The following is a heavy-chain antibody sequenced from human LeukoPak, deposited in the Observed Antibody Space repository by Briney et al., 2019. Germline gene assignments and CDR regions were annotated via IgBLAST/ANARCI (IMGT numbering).Heavy chain of an antibody. V-gene: IGHV4-38-2*02. D-gene: IGHD3-16*01. Sequence: SETLSLTCTVSGGSISSYYWGWIRQPPGKGLEWIGSIYHSGSTYYNPSLKSRVTISVDTSKNQFSLKLSSVTAADTAVYYCAGGAQTLQFDPWGQGTLVTVSS. CDR3: AGGAQTLQFDP. CDR1: GGSISSYY. J-gene: IGHJ5*02. CDR2: IYHSGST.